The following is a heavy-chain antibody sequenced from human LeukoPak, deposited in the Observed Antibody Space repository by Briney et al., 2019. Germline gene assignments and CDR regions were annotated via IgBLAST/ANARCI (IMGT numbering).Heavy chain of an antibody. V-gene: IGHV1-69*05. CDR1: GGTFSSYA. CDR2: IIPIFGTA. CDR3: ARDDYGSGSPYYFDY. J-gene: IGHJ4*02. Sequence: SVKVSCKASGGTFSSYAISWVRQAPGQGLEWMGRIIPIFGTANYAQKFQGRVTITTDESTSTAYMELSSLRSEDTAVCYCARDDYGSGSPYYFDYWGQGTLVTVSS. D-gene: IGHD3-10*01.